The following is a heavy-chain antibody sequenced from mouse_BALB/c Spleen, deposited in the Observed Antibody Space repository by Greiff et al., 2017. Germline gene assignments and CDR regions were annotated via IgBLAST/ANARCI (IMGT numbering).Heavy chain of an antibody. CDR2: IYPGVGDT. CDR3: AREYWFAY. D-gene: IGHD5-1*01. J-gene: IGHJ3*01. Sequence: QVQLQQSGAELVRPGSSVKISCKASGYAFRSYWMNWVKQRPGQGLEWIGQIYPGVGDTNYNGKFKGKATLTADKSSSTAYMQLSSLTSEASAVYFCAREYWFAYWGQGTLVTVSA. CDR1: GYAFRSYW. V-gene: IGHV1-80*01.